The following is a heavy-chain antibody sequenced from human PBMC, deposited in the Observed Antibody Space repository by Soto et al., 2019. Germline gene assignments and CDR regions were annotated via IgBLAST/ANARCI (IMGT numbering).Heavy chain of an antibody. CDR2: IYPGDSDT. D-gene: IGHD3-22*01. J-gene: IGHJ4*02. Sequence: PGESLKISCKGSGYSFTSYWIGWVRQMPGKGLEWMGIIYPGDSDTRYSPSFQGQVTISADKSISTAYLQWSSLKASDTAMYYCARQAHYYDSSGHSIDYWGQGTLVTSPQ. V-gene: IGHV5-51*01. CDR3: ARQAHYYDSSGHSIDY. CDR1: GYSFTSYW.